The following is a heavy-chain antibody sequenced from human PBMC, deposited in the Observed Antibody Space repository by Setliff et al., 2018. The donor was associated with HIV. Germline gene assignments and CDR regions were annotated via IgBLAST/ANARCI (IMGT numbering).Heavy chain of an antibody. CDR1: GYTLTELS. CDR3: ATDRILGYCSSTSCSNAFDI. J-gene: IGHJ3*02. V-gene: IGHV1-24*01. CDR2: FDPEDGET. Sequence: GASVKVSCKVSGYTLTELSMHWVRQAPGKGLEWMGGFDPEDGETIYAQKSQGRVTMTEDTSTDTAYMELSSLRSEDTAMYYCATDRILGYCSSTSCSNAFDIWGQGTMVTVS. D-gene: IGHD2-2*01.